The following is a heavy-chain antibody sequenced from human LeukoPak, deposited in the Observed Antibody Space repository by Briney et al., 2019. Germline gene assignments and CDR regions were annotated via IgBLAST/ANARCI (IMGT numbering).Heavy chain of an antibody. J-gene: IGHJ4*02. CDR3: ASSNYSDSSGYYPFDY. V-gene: IGHV4-59*01. CDR1: GGSLSSFY. D-gene: IGHD3-22*01. CDR2: IYYSGST. Sequence: SETLSLTCIVSGGSLSSFYWSWIRQPPGKGLQWIGYIYYSGSTHSNPSLKSRVTMSVDTSKNQISLKLTSVTAADTAVYYCASSNYSDSSGYYPFDYCGQGTLVTVSS.